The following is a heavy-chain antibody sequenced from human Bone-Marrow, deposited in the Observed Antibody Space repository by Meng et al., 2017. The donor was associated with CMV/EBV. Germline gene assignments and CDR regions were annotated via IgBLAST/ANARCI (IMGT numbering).Heavy chain of an antibody. Sequence: GGSLRLSCAASGFTFSSYEMNWVRQAPGKGLEWVSYISSSSSYIYYADSVKGRFTISRDNAKNSLYLQMNSLRAEDTAVYYCARDHFDPNYGSGSYPYYYGMDVWGQGTTVTVSS. CDR3: ARDHFDPNYGSGSYPYYYGMDV. CDR1: GFTFSSYE. V-gene: IGHV3-21*05. D-gene: IGHD3-10*01. J-gene: IGHJ6*02. CDR2: ISSSSSYI.